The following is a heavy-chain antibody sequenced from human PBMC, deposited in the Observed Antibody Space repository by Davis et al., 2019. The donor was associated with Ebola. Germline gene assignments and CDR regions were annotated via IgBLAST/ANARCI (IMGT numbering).Heavy chain of an antibody. CDR2: IYSGGST. Sequence: PGGSLRLSCAASGFTVSSNYMSWVRQAPGKGLEWVSVIYSGGSTYYADSVKGRFTISRDNSKNTLYLQMNSLTAEETAVYYCARGSSVLYYYYGMDVWGQGTTVTVSS. J-gene: IGHJ6*02. CDR1: GFTVSSNY. CDR3: ARGSSVLYYYYGMDV. V-gene: IGHV3-66*01. D-gene: IGHD3-10*01.